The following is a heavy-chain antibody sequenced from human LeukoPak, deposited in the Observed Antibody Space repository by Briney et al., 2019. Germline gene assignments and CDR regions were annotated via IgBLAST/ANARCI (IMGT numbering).Heavy chain of an antibody. D-gene: IGHD5-24*01. CDR2: IKQDGSET. V-gene: IGHV3-7*01. J-gene: IGHJ4*02. CDR3: ARETPRRGETRDGYR. CDR1: GFTFSNYW. Sequence: PGGSLRLSCVASGFTFSNYWMNWVRQAPGKGLECLANIKQDGSETYYADSVKGRFTISRDNAKNSLYLQMNSLRAEDTAVYYCARETPRRGETRDGYRWGQGTLVTVSS.